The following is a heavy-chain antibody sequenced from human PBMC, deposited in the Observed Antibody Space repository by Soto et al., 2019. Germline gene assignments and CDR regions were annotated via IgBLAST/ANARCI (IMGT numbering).Heavy chain of an antibody. CDR3: AKILSTVNTYYYGMDV. CDR1: GFSFSTYP. Sequence: VGSLRLSCAASGFSFSTYPMTWVRQAPGKRLEGVSSISGSGGDTYYIDSVKGRFTISRDNSKNTVYLQMNSLRAEDTAVYYCAKILSTVNTYYYGMDVWGQGTTVTVSS. J-gene: IGHJ6*02. D-gene: IGHD4-17*01. V-gene: IGHV3-23*01. CDR2: ISGSGGDT.